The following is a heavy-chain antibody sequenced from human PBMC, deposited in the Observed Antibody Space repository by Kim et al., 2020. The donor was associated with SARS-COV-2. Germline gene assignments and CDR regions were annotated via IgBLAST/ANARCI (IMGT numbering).Heavy chain of an antibody. CDR2: IYHSGRT. CDR3: ARENTNGWNEFDY. CDR1: GGSISSSDW. Sequence: SETLSLTCAVSGGSISSSDWWSWVRQPPGKGLEWIGEIYHSGRTNYNPSLKSRVTISLDKSKNQFSLTLRSVTAADTAVYYCARENTNGWNEFDYWGQGTLVTVSS. V-gene: IGHV4-4*02. D-gene: IGHD1-1*01. J-gene: IGHJ4*02.